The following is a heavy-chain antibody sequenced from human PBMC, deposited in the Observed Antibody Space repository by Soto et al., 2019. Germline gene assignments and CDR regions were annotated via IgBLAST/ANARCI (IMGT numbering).Heavy chain of an antibody. Sequence: QVQLVQSGAEVKKPGSSVKVSCKTSGGTIRTYVISWVRQAPGQGLEWMGGIIPIFGTPNYAQNFQGRVTITEDKSTNTAYMELSSLISEDTAVYYCASEPQDGSGSYFDYWGQGSLVTVSS. CDR2: IIPIFGTP. D-gene: IGHD3-10*01. V-gene: IGHV1-69*06. CDR3: ASEPQDGSGSYFDY. CDR1: GGTIRTYV. J-gene: IGHJ4*02.